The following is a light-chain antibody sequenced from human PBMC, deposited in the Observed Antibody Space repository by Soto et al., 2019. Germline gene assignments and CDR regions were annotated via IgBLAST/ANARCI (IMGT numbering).Light chain of an antibody. CDR3: MQGTHWTFYT. J-gene: IGKJ2*01. Sequence: DVVMTQSPLSLPVTLGQPASITCRSSQSLLHSDGNTYLNWFHQRPGQSPRRLIYKVSNRDSRVPDRFRGSGSGTDFTLKISRVEAEDVGIYYCMQGTHWTFYTFGQGTKLGIK. V-gene: IGKV2-30*02. CDR2: KVS. CDR1: QSLLHSDGNTY.